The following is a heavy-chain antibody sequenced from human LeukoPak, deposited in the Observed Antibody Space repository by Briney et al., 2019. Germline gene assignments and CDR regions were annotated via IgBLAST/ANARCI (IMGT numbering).Heavy chain of an antibody. D-gene: IGHD6-13*01. CDR3: ARFRGIAAPGMEFDY. V-gene: IGHV4-38-2*02. J-gene: IGHJ4*02. CDR1: GSSISSAYF. CDR2: IYHSGST. Sequence: ETLSLTCTVSGSSISSAYFWGWIRQPPGKGLEWIGNIYHSGSTFYNPSLKSRVTMSVDTSKNQLSLNLSSVTAADTAVYYCARFRGIAAPGMEFDYWGQGTLVTVSS.